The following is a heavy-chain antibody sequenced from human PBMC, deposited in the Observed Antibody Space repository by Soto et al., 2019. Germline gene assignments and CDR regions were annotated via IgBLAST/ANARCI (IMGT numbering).Heavy chain of an antibody. CDR3: ANVLRPSLNFCYYMDG. CDR1: GFTFGSYA. Sequence: EVQLLESGGGLVQPGGSLRLSCVVSGFTFGSYAMRWVRQAPEKGPEWVAILGGNGFTTYYADSVKCRFTISGDKAKSTLCLQLSSLRADDTGVYYCANVLRPSLNFCYYMDGWGRVTSVNVSS. D-gene: IGHD2-2*01. J-gene: IGHJ6*03. CDR2: LGGNGFTT. V-gene: IGHV3-23*01.